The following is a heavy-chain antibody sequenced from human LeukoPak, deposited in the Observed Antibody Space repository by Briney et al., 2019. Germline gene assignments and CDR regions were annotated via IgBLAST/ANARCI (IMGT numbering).Heavy chain of an antibody. V-gene: IGHV3-23*01. CDR1: GFNLNNYA. J-gene: IGHJ6*02. CDR3: AKALFYYGSGTSHGMDV. CDR2: ISGSGFST. Sequence: PGGSLRLSCAASGFNLNNYAMSWGRQAPGKGLEWVSAISGSGFSTYYTDSVKGRFTISRDNSKNTLYLQMNTLRAEDTAVYYCAKALFYYGSGTSHGMDVWGQGTTVTVSS. D-gene: IGHD3-10*01.